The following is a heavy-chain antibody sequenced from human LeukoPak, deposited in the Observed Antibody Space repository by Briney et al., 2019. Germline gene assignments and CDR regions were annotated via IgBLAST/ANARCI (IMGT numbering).Heavy chain of an antibody. V-gene: IGHV3-11*05. CDR3: ARDQDYGLDY. J-gene: IGHJ4*02. CDR1: GFTFSDYY. Sequence: GRSVRLSCAASGFTFSDYYMSWIRQAPGKGLEWVSYISSSSSYTNYADSVKGRFTISRDNAKNSLYLQLSSLRAEDTAVYYCARDQDYGLDYWGQGTLVTVSP. CDR2: ISSSSSYT. D-gene: IGHD4-17*01.